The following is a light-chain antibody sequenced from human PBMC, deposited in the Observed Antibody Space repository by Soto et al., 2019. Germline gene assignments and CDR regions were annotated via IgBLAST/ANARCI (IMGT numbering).Light chain of an antibody. J-gene: IGKJ1*01. CDR3: RQYGSSPTT. CDR1: QSVSSSY. V-gene: IGKV3-20*01. CDR2: GAS. Sequence: EIVLTQSPGTLSLSPGERATLSCRASQSVSSSYLAWYRQKPGQAPRLLIYGASSRATGIPDRFSGSGSGTDFTLTISRLEPEDFAVYYCRQYGSSPTTFGQGTKVDIK.